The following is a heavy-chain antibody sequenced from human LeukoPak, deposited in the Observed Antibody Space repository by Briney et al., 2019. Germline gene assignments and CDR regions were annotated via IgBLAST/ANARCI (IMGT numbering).Heavy chain of an antibody. CDR1: GFTFSSYS. J-gene: IGHJ6*04. V-gene: IGHV3-21*01. D-gene: IGHD2-15*01. CDR2: ISSSSSNYI. Sequence: GGSLRLSCAASGFTFSSYSMNWVRQAPGNGLAWVSSISSSSSNYIYCADSLKGRFIISRDNAKNSLYLQMNSLRAEDTAVYYCARDHCSGGSCLDVWGKGTTVTVSS. CDR3: ARDHCSGGSCLDV.